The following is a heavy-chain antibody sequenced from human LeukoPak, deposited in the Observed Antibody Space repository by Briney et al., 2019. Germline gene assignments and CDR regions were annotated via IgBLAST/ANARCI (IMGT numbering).Heavy chain of an antibody. CDR3: ARGDWGSPDAFDI. Sequence: SGTLSLTCAVSGRSISSSNWWSWVRQPPGKGLEWIGEIYHNGSTNYNPSLKSRVTISVDKSKNQFSLKLSSVTAADTAVYYCARGDWGSPDAFDIWGQGTMVTVSS. CDR2: IYHNGST. J-gene: IGHJ3*02. CDR1: GRSISSSNW. V-gene: IGHV4-4*02. D-gene: IGHD2-21*02.